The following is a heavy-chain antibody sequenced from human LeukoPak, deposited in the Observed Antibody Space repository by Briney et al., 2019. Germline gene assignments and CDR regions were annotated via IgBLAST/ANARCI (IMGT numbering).Heavy chain of an antibody. CDR3: TRDGEWLPRNDY. Sequence: GGSLRLSCAASGFTFSSYAMSWVRQAPGKGLEWVSAISGSGGSTYYADSVKGRFTISRDNSKNTLYLQMNSLKTEDTAVYYCTRDGEWLPRNDYWGQGTLVTVSS. J-gene: IGHJ4*02. CDR2: ISGSGGST. CDR1: GFTFSSYA. V-gene: IGHV3-23*01. D-gene: IGHD3-10*01.